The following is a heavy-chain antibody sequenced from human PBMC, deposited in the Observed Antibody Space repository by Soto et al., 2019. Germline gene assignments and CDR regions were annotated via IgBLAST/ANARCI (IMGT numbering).Heavy chain of an antibody. V-gene: IGHV4-39*01. CDR1: VDSITSSNYF. Sequence: SETLSLTCTFSVDSITSSNYFCAWIRQPPWKGLEWIGSIYYSGSSYSNPSLKSPVTMSVDTSKNQFSLKLSSVTAADTALYYCARHENRYRVSSYSFYGMEVWGQRTTVTVS. CDR3: ARHENRYRVSSYSFYGMEV. CDR2: IYYSGSS. J-gene: IGHJ6*01. D-gene: IGHD1-26*01.